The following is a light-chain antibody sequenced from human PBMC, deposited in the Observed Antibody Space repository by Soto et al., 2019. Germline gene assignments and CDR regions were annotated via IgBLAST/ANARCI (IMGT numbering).Light chain of an antibody. V-gene: IGKV1-5*03. J-gene: IGKJ1*01. CDR1: QTISRW. CDR3: QQYLTSPKT. Sequence: QMAASRFTQSGSVGDRVTITCLASQTISRWLAWYQQKPVKAPKLLIYKASTLKSGVPSRFSGSGSGTDFTLTISRLEPEDFAVYYCQQYLTSPKTSGQGTKADVK. CDR2: KAS.